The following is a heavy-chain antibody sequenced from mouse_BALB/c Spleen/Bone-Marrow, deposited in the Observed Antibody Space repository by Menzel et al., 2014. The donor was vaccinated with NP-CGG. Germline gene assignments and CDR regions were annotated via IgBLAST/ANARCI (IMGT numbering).Heavy chain of an antibody. Sequence: QVQLQQSGAELVKPGASVKMSCKASGYTFTSYWMHWVKQRPGQGLEWIGVIDPSDSYTSYNQKFKGKATLTVDTSSSTAYIQLSSLTSEDSAVYYCTRGEVQAMHYWGQGTSVTVSS. J-gene: IGHJ4*01. V-gene: IGHV1S127*01. D-gene: IGHD2-14*01. CDR1: GYTFTSYW. CDR2: IDPSDSYT. CDR3: TRGEVQAMHY.